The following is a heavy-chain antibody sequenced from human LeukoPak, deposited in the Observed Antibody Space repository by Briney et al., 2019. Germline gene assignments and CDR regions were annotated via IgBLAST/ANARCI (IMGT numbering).Heavy chain of an antibody. V-gene: IGHV3-7*01. Sequence: PGGSLRLSCAASGFISNRAWMSWVRQAPGKGLEWVANIKEDGSEKYYVDSVKGRFTISRDIAKNSLYLQMNSLRAEDTAVYYCARNQDWGQGPLVTVSS. CDR2: IKEDGSEK. CDR1: GFISNRAW. CDR3: ARNQD. J-gene: IGHJ4*02.